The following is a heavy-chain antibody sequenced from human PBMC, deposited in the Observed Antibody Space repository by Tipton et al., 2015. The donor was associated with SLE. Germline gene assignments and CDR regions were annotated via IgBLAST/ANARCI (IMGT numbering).Heavy chain of an antibody. CDR3: ARGGRFLEWLRHAFDI. V-gene: IGHV3-30*04. D-gene: IGHD3-3*01. J-gene: IGHJ3*02. CDR1: GFTFSNYA. Sequence: RSLRLSCAASGFTFSNYAMHWVRQAPGKGLEWVAVISYDGSNKYSADSVKGRFTISRDNSKNTLYLQMNSLRAEDTAVYYCARGGRFLEWLRHAFDIWGQGTMVTVSS. CDR2: ISYDGSNK.